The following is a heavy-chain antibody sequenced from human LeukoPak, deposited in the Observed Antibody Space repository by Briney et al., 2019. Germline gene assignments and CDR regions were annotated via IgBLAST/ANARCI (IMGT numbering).Heavy chain of an antibody. V-gene: IGHV3-7*01. D-gene: IGHD2-21*02. CDR2: IKEDGSEK. J-gene: IGHJ4*02. CDR1: GFTFSSNW. CDR3: ARDKYCSDGDCDGGSKFDY. Sequence: GGSLRLSCAAFGFTFSSNWMSWVRQAPGKGLEWVANIKEDGSEKNYVDSVKGRFTISRDDAKKSLYLQMNSLRAEDTGVYYCARDKYCSDGDCDGGSKFDYWGQGTLVTVSS.